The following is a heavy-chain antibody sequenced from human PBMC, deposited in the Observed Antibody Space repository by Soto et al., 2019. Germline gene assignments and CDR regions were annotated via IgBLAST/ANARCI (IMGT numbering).Heavy chain of an antibody. J-gene: IGHJ3*02. CDR1: GFTFSTDA. CDR2: ITSANK. V-gene: IGHV3-23*01. Sequence: EGQLLQSGGGLVQPGGSLRLSCAASGFTFSTDAMGWVRQAPGKGLEWVSTITSANKYYADSVNGRFTISRDNSKNTRYLRMNNRRPDATAVYYCGNGGGGGTPTILGAVDIWGHGTMVTVSS. CDR3: GNGGGGGTPTILGAVDI. D-gene: IGHD3-16*01.